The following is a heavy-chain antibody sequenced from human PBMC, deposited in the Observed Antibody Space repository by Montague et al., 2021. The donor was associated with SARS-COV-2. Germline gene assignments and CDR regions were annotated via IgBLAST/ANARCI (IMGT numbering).Heavy chain of an antibody. CDR3: ARGGGSGYRYYFDY. D-gene: IGHD3-22*01. CDR2: IYYSGST. V-gene: IGHV4-59*01. J-gene: IGHJ4*02. CDR1: GXSISSYY. Sequence: SETLSLTCTVSGXSISSYYWNWIRQPPGKGLEWIGYIYYSGSTNYNPSLKSRVTISVDTSKNQFSLKLSSVTAADTAVYYCARGGGSGYRYYFDYWGQGSLVTVSS.